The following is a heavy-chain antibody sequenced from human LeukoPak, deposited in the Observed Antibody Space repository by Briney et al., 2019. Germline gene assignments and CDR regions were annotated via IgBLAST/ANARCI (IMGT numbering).Heavy chain of an antibody. J-gene: IGHJ5*02. CDR1: GFTFDDYA. CDR3: AKDGGHNGYYDFWSGSLRGWFDP. Sequence: GGSLRLSCAASGFTFDDYAMHWVRKAPGKGLEWVSLISGDGGSTYYADSVKGRFTISRDNSKNSLYLQMNSLRTEDTALYYCAKDGGHNGYYDFWSGSLRGWFDPWGQGTLVTVSS. D-gene: IGHD3-3*01. V-gene: IGHV3-43*02. CDR2: ISGDGGST.